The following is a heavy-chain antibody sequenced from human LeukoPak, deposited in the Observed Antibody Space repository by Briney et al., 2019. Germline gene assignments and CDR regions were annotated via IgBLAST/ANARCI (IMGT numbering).Heavy chain of an antibody. CDR3: ARASRGDSTYYIMDV. CDR1: GFTVSNNQ. D-gene: IGHD4-17*01. V-gene: IGHV3-66*01. CDR2: IYSDGST. Sequence: GGSLRLSCAASGFTVSNNQMSWVRQAPGKGLEWVSVIYSDGSTYYADSVKGRFTISRDKSNNTLYFQMNSLRAEDTAVYYCARASRGDSTYYIMDVWGQGTTVTVSS. J-gene: IGHJ6*02.